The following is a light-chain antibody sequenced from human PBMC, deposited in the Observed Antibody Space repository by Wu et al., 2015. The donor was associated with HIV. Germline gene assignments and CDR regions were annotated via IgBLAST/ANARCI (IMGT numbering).Light chain of an antibody. CDR1: QSISSY. CDR2: AAS. Sequence: DIQMTQSPSSLSASVGDRVTITYRASQSISSYLNWYQQKPGKVPKLLVYAASSLESGVPSRFSGSGSGTDFTLTISSLQLEDFATYYCQQSYSIPYSFGQGTKLEIK. CDR3: QQSYSIPYS. J-gene: IGKJ2*03. V-gene: IGKV1-39*01.